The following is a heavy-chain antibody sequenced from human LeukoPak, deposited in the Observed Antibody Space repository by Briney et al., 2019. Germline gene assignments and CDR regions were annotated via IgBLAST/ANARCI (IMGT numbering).Heavy chain of an antibody. J-gene: IGHJ4*02. V-gene: IGHV4-59*01. CDR3: ARGGGDYDSID. CDR1: GGSISSYY. CDR2: IYYSGST. Sequence: SETLSLTCTVSGGSISSYYWSWIRQPPGKGLEWIGYIYYSGSTNYNPSLKSRVTISVDTSKNQFSLKLSSVTAADTAVYYCARGGGDYDSIDWGQGTLVTVSS. D-gene: IGHD4-17*01.